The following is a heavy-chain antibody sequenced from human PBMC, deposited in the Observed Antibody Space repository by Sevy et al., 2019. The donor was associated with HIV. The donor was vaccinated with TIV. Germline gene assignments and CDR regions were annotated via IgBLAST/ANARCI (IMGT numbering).Heavy chain of an antibody. Sequence: SETLSLTCTVSGGSISSGGYYWSWIRQHPGKGLEWIGYIYYSGSTYYNPSLKSRVTISVDTSKNQFSLKLSSVTAADTAVYYCAREGGLKVVVNAFDIWAQGTMVTVSS. V-gene: IGHV4-31*03. J-gene: IGHJ3*02. D-gene: IGHD2-2*01. CDR2: IYYSGST. CDR3: AREGGLKVVVNAFDI. CDR1: GGSISSGGYY.